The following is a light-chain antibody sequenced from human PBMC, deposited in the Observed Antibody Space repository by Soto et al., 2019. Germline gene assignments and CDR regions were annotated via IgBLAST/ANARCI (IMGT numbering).Light chain of an antibody. V-gene: IGKV3D-15*03. Sequence: EVVMTQSPATLSLSPGERATLSCRASQSVGRNLAWYQQKPGQAPRLLLSGASIRATGFPARFSGSGSGTDLTLTISILHSAYFAVYYCHQYNTWPPVTFGQGTRLYIK. CDR2: GAS. CDR3: HQYNTWPPVT. J-gene: IGKJ5*01. CDR1: QSVGRN.